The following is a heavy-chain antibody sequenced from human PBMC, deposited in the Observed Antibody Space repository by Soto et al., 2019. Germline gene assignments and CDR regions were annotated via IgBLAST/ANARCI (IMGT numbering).Heavy chain of an antibody. Sequence: QPGGSLRLSCAASGFTFSTYWMHWVRQAPGKGLVWVSRIHSDGITTLYADSVTGRFTISRDNAKNTVFLQMNSLRAEDTAVYYCATGPTPAFAFWGRGTMVTVSS. D-gene: IGHD1-1*01. CDR1: GFTFSTYW. CDR3: ATGPTPAFAF. J-gene: IGHJ3*01. CDR2: IHSDGITT. V-gene: IGHV3-74*01.